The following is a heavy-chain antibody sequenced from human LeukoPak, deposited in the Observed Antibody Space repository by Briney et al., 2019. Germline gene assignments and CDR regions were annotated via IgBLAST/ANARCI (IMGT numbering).Heavy chain of an antibody. CDR1: GGSISSYY. CDR2: IYYSGST. D-gene: IGHD3-22*01. V-gene: IGHV4-59*01. Sequence: PSETLSLTCTVSGGSISSYYRSWIRQPPGKGLEWIGYIYYSGSTNYNPSLKSRVTISVDTSKNQFSLKLSSVTAADTAVYYCARGRDDSSGYCDFDYWGQGTLVTVSS. J-gene: IGHJ4*02. CDR3: ARGRDDSSGYCDFDY.